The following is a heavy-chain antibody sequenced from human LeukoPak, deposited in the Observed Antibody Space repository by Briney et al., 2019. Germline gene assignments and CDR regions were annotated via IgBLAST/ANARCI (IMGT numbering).Heavy chain of an antibody. J-gene: IGHJ4*02. CDR1: GYTFTSYG. Sequence: ASVKVSCKASGYTFTSYGISWVRQAPGQGLECMGWISAYNGNTNYAQKLQGRVTMTTDTSTSTAYMELRSLRSDDTAVYYCARDGPDYDFWSGYSDPKFDYWGQGTLVTVSS. V-gene: IGHV1-18*01. CDR2: ISAYNGNT. CDR3: ARDGPDYDFWSGYSDPKFDY. D-gene: IGHD3-3*01.